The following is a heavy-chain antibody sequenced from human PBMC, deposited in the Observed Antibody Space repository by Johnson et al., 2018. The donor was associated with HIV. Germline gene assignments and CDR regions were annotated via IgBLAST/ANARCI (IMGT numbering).Heavy chain of an antibody. CDR3: VREQWLVREDFPGGFDI. V-gene: IGHV3-53*01. Sequence: EMQLVESGGGLVQPGGSLRLACATSGFTVRTNYMNWVRQAPGQGLEWVSVIYSGGSTKYADSVTGRFIISRDNSKNRVFLQMNSLRAEDTALYYCVREQWLVREDFPGGFDIWGQGTMVTVS. D-gene: IGHD6-19*01. CDR1: GFTVRTNY. CDR2: IYSGGST. J-gene: IGHJ3*02.